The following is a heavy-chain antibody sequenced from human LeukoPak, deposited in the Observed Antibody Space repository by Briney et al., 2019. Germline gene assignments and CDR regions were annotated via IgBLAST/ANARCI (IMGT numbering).Heavy chain of an antibody. Sequence: SVKVSCKASGGTFISYAISWVRQAPGQGLEWMGRIIPIFGTANYAQKFQGRVTITTDESTSTGYMELSSLRSEDTAVYYCARDLGGNIPNYFDYWGQGTLVTVSS. V-gene: IGHV1-69*05. CDR1: GGTFISYA. CDR2: IIPIFGTA. CDR3: ARDLGGNIPNYFDY. D-gene: IGHD1-26*01. J-gene: IGHJ4*02.